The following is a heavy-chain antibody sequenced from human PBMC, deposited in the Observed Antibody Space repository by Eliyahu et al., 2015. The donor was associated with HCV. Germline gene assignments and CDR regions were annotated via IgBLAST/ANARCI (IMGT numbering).Heavy chain of an antibody. J-gene: IGHJ4*02. V-gene: IGHV3-48*02. CDR3: ARDGLLWFGELLYQGVDY. D-gene: IGHD3-10*01. CDR1: GFTFSXYS. Sequence: EVQLVESGGGLVQPGGSLRLSCAAXGFTFSXYSMNWVRQAPGKGLEWVAYISSSSSTIYYADSVKGRFTISRDNAKNSLYLQMNSLRDEDTAVYYCARDGLLWFGELLYQGVDYWGQGTLVTVSS. CDR2: ISSSSSTI.